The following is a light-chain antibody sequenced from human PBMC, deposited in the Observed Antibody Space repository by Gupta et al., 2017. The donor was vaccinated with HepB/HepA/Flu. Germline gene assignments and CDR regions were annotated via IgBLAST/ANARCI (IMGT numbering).Light chain of an antibody. V-gene: IGLV2-23*02. CDR3: CSYAGSSTWV. J-gene: IGLJ3*02. CDR2: EVS. CDR1: SSDVGSYNL. Sequence: QSALTQPASESGSPGQSITLSCTGTSSDVGSYNLVSWYQQHPGKAPKLMIYEVSKRPSGVSNRFSGSKSGNTASLTTSGLQAEDEADYYCCSYAGSSTWVFGGGTKLTVL.